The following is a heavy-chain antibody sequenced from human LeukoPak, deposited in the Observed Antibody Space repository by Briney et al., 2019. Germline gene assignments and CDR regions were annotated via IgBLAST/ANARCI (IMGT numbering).Heavy chain of an antibody. D-gene: IGHD2-2*01. CDR3: ARPGVPVASTSYFDY. J-gene: IGHJ4*02. CDR1: GYTSTSYY. Sequence: ASVKVSCKASGYTSTSYYMHWVRQAPGQGLEWMGIINPSGGSTSYAQKFQGRVTMTRDTSTSTVYMELSSLRSEDTAVYYCARPGVPVASTSYFDYWGQGTLVTVSS. CDR2: INPSGGST. V-gene: IGHV1-46*01.